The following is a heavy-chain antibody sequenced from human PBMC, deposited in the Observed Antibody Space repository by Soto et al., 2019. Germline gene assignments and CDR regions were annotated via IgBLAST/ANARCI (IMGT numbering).Heavy chain of an antibody. CDR3: ARTTVTTLFDY. V-gene: IGHV4-59*01. J-gene: IGHJ4*02. Sequence: SETLSLTCTVSGGSISSYYWSWIRQPPGKGLEWIGYIYYSGSTNYNPSLKSRVTISVDTSKNQFSLKLSSVTAADTAVYYCARTTVTTLFDYWGQGTLVTVSS. CDR1: GGSISSYY. CDR2: IYYSGST. D-gene: IGHD4-17*01.